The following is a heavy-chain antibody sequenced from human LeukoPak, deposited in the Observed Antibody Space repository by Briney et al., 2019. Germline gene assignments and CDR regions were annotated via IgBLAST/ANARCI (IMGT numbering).Heavy chain of an antibody. Sequence: ASVKVSCKASGYTFTNYGISWVRQAPGQGLEWMGWISAYNGNTNSAQNLQGRVTVTTDTSTSTAYMELRSLRSDDTAVYYCARDYGPYPGCSWFDPWGQGTLVTVSS. J-gene: IGHJ5*02. CDR1: GYTFTNYG. D-gene: IGHD2-21*01. CDR2: ISAYNGNT. V-gene: IGHV1-18*01. CDR3: ARDYGPYPGCSWFDP.